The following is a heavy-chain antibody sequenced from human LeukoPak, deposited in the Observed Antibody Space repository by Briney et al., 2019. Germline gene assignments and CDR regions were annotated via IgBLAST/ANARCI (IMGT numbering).Heavy chain of an antibody. V-gene: IGHV4-39*01. CDR3: ARNDRGRPADY. D-gene: IGHD1-26*01. J-gene: IGHJ4*02. CDR2: MHYSGTT. CDR1: GGSINNSPYY. Sequence: NPSETLSLTCNVSGGSINNSPYYWAWIRQPPGKGLEWIASMHYSGTTYHNPSLRSRVTISVDTPKNQFSLRLISVTAADTAVYYCARNDRGRPADYWGQGTLVTVSS.